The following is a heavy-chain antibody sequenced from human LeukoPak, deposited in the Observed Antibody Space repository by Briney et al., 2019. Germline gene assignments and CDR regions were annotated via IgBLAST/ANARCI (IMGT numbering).Heavy chain of an antibody. Sequence: GGSLRLSCAASGFTVSSNYMSWVRQAPGKGLEWVSVIYSGGSTYYADSVKGRFTISRDNAKNSLYLQMNSLRAEDTAVYYCARDQSGSIAVATHYYYGMDVWGQGTTVTVSS. D-gene: IGHD6-19*01. CDR2: IYSGGST. CDR3: ARDQSGSIAVATHYYYGMDV. CDR1: GFTVSSNY. J-gene: IGHJ6*02. V-gene: IGHV3-66*01.